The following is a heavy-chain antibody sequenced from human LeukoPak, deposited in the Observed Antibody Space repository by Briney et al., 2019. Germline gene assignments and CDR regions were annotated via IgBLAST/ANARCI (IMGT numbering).Heavy chain of an antibody. CDR3: ARDGGGRLDYYFDF. CDR1: GVSISSYY. Sequence: SETLSLTCTVSGVSISSYYWSWIRQPPGKGLEWIGYIYYSGSTNYNPSLKSRVTISVDTSKNQFSLKLSSVTAADTAVYYCARDGGGRLDYYFDFWGQGSLVTVSS. V-gene: IGHV4-59*01. CDR2: IYYSGST. J-gene: IGHJ4*02. D-gene: IGHD3/OR15-3a*01.